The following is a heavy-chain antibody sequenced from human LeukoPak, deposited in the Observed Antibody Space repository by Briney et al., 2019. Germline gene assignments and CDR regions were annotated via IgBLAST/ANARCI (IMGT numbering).Heavy chain of an antibody. V-gene: IGHV2-5*02. J-gene: IGHJ4*02. CDR2: IYWDDDI. Sequence: SGPTLVHPTPAPTLTFSFSGFSLSTRGVGVGWNRQLPVKALDRHALIYWDDDIRYNPSLNSRLTLNKDTSKNQVVLTMTDIDPVDTATYHCVHRRGSRGQLFVFDYWGQGTLVNV. CDR1: GFSLSTRGVG. D-gene: IGHD3-10*01. CDR3: VHRRGSRGQLFVFDY.